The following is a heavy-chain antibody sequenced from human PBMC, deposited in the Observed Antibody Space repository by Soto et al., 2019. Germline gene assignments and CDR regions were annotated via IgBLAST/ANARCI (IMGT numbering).Heavy chain of an antibody. J-gene: IGHJ6*02. D-gene: IGHD6-6*01. CDR3: ARDLYSSSSFNYYYGMDV. CDR2: IWYDGSNK. CDR1: RFTPNNYN. V-gene: IGHV3-33*01. Sequence: CLVLYGARSRFTPNNYNIHWVRQAPGKGLEWVAVIWYDGSNKYYADSVKGRFTISRDNSKNTLYLQMNSLRAEDTAVYYCARDLYSSSSFNYYYGMDVWGQGTTVTVSS.